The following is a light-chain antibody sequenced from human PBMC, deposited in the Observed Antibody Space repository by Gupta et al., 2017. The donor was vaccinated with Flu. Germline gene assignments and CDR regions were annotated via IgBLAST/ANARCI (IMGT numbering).Light chain of an antibody. CDR2: VNS. CDR1: SSNIGAGYD. Sequence: QSVLTQPPAVSGAPGQRVTISCTGSSSNIGAGYDVHWYQQVPGTAPKLRIYVNSNRPSGVPARFACSKSGTSASPALSVLQAEDESEDDCQSYDSSLSVFVFGGGTRITVL. V-gene: IGLV1-40*01. J-gene: IGLJ2*01. CDR3: QSYDSSLSVFV.